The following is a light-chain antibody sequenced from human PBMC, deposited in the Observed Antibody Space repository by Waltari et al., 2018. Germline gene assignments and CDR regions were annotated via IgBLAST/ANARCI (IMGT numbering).Light chain of an antibody. V-gene: IGLV4-69*01. Sequence: QLVLTQPPSASASLGASVKLTCTLSSGHSDYAIAWHQQQPRKGPRYSMRVNSDGSHKKGDGIPDRFSGSSSGAERFLTISSLQSEDEADYFCQTWGFGIEVFGGGTKLTVL. J-gene: IGLJ3*02. CDR2: VNSDGSH. CDR3: QTWGFGIEV. CDR1: SGHSDYA.